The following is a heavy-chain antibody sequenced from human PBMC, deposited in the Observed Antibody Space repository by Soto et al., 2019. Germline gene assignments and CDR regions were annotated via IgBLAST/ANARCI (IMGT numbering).Heavy chain of an antibody. CDR3: AKDRGLYGVDY. V-gene: IGHV3-30*18. J-gene: IGHJ4*02. CDR2: ISYDGSNK. D-gene: IGHD2-2*02. CDR1: GFTFSSYG. Sequence: PGGSLRLSCAASGFTFSSYGMHWVRQAPGKGLEWVAVISYDGSNKYYADSVKGRFTISRDNSKNTLYLQMNSLRAEDTAVYYCAKDRGLYGVDYWGQGTLVTVSS.